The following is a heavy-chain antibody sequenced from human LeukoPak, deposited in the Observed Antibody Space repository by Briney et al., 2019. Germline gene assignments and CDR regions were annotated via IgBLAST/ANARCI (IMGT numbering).Heavy chain of an antibody. V-gene: IGHV3-9*01. CDR3: AKLPCGGDCYRHDAFDI. J-gene: IGHJ3*02. Sequence: GGSLRLSCAASGFTFNTFNMNWVRQAPGKGLEWVSGISWNSGSIGYADSVKGRFTISRDNAKNSLYLQMNSLRAEDTALYYCAKLPCGGDCYRHDAFDIWGQGTMVTVSS. CDR2: ISWNSGSI. CDR1: GFTFNTFN. D-gene: IGHD2-21*02.